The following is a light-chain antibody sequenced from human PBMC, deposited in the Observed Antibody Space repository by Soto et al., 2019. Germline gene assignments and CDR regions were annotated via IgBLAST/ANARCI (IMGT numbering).Light chain of an antibody. Sequence: EIILTQSPDTLSLSPGERATLSCRASQTVSSNYLAWYQQKPGQAPRLLIYDASNRATGIPARFSGSGSGTDFTLTISSLEPEDFAVYYCQQRSNWPWTFGQGTKV. CDR3: QQRSNWPWT. J-gene: IGKJ1*01. CDR1: QTVSSNY. CDR2: DAS. V-gene: IGKV3D-20*02.